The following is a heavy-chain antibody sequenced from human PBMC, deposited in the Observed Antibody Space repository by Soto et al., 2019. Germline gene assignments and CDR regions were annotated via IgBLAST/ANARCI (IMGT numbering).Heavy chain of an antibody. D-gene: IGHD2-15*01. CDR2: ISGSGGST. V-gene: IGHV3-23*01. CDR3: AKAKGYCSGGSCYTENYYYYGMDV. CDR1: GFTFSSYA. J-gene: IGHJ6*02. Sequence: GGSLRLSCAASGFTFSSYAMSWVRQAPGKGLEWVSAISGSGGSTYYADSVKGRFTISRDNSKNTLYLQMNSLRAEDTAVYYCAKAKGYCSGGSCYTENYYYYGMDVWGQGTTVTVSS.